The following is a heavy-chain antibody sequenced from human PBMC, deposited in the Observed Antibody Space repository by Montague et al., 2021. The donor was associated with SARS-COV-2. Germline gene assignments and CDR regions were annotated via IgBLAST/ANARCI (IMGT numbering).Heavy chain of an antibody. D-gene: IGHD3-10*01. CDR3: ARAPYYGPGKPYQFDY. V-gene: IGHV4-34*01. CDR1: GAPFSGYY. J-gene: IGHJ4*02. CDR2: IRHDGST. Sequence: SETLSLTCAASGAPFSGYYWSWIRQPPGKGLEWIGEIRHDGSTNYNPSLKSRVTISLDTSNNHFSLKVTSVTAADTAVYYCARAPYYGPGKPYQFDYWGRGTLVTVSS.